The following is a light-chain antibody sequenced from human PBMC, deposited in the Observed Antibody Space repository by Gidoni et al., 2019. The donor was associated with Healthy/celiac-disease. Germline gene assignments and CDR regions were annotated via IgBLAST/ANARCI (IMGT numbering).Light chain of an antibody. J-gene: IGKJ4*01. CDR1: QSISSW. CDR3: QQYNSYWLT. Sequence: DIQMTQSPSTLSASVGDRVTITCRASQSISSWLAWYQQKPGKAPKLLIYDASSLESGVPSRFSGSGSGTEFTLTISSLQPDDFATYYCQQYNSYWLTFXGXTKVXIK. V-gene: IGKV1-5*01. CDR2: DAS.